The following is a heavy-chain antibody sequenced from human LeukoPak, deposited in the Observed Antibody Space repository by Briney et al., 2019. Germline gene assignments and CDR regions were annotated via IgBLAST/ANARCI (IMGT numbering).Heavy chain of an antibody. D-gene: IGHD3-22*01. J-gene: IGHJ4*02. CDR1: GYDFTSYA. CDR3: ARGPSIVVVIPYYFDY. Sequence: ASVKVSCKASGYDFTSYAMHWVRQAPGQRLEWMGWINAGNGNTKYSQKFQDRVTVTRDTSTSTAYMELSSLRSEDTAVYYCARGPSIVVVIPYYFDYWGQGTLVTVSS. CDR2: INAGNGNT. V-gene: IGHV1-3*01.